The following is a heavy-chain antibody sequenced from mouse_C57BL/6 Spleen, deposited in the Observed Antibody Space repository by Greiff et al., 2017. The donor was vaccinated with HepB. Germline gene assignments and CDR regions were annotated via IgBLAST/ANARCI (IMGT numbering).Heavy chain of an antibody. CDR1: GFTFSSYG. V-gene: IGHV5-6*02. Sequence: DVMLVESGGDLVKPGGSLKLSCAASGFTFSSYGMSWVRQTPDKRLEWVATISSGGSYTYYPDSVKGRFTISRDNAKNTLYLQMSSLKSEDTAMYYCARHDYYGSSYGGWYFDVWGTGTTVTVSS. CDR2: ISSGGSYT. D-gene: IGHD1-1*01. J-gene: IGHJ1*03. CDR3: ARHDYYGSSYGGWYFDV.